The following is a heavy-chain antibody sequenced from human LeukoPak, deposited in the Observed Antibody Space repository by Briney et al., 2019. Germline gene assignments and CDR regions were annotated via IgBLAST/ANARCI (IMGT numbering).Heavy chain of an antibody. CDR3: ARAGGQVWSYYYYYDYMDV. CDR2: MNPNSGNT. V-gene: IGHV1-8*01. D-gene: IGHD3-16*01. Sequence: ASVKVSCKASGCTFTSYDINWVRPATGQGLEWMGWMNPNSGNTDYAQKFQGRVTMTRNTSISTAYMELSSLRSEDTAVYYCARAGGQVWSYYYYYDYMDVWGKGTTVTVSS. J-gene: IGHJ6*03. CDR1: GCTFTSYD.